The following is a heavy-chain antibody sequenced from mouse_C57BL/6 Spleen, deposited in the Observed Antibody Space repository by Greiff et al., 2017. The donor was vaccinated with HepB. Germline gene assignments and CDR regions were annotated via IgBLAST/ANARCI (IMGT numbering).Heavy chain of an antibody. D-gene: IGHD2-4*01. CDR3: AREGYDYDDGAYYFDY. CDR2: IDPSDSYT. CDR1: GYTFTSYW. J-gene: IGHJ2*01. V-gene: IGHV1-59*01. Sequence: QVQLQQPGAELVRPGTSVKLSCKASGYTFTSYWMHWVKQRPGQGLEWIGVIDPSDSYTNYNQKFKGKATLTVDTSSSTAYMQLSSLTSEDSAVYYFAREGYDYDDGAYYFDYWGQGTTLTVSS.